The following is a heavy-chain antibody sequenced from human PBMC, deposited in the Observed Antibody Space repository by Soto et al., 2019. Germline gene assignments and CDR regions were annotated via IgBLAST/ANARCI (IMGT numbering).Heavy chain of an antibody. CDR3: ARDQGGSGSYYSGGMDV. CDR2: INAGNGNT. Sequence: QVQLVQSGAEVKKPGASVKVSCKASGYTFTSYAMHWVRQAPGQRLEWMGWINAGNGNTKYSQKFQGRVTITRDTSASTAYMELSSLRSEDTAVYYCARDQGGSGSYYSGGMDVWGQGTTVTVSS. J-gene: IGHJ6*02. V-gene: IGHV1-3*01. CDR1: GYTFTSYA. D-gene: IGHD3-10*01.